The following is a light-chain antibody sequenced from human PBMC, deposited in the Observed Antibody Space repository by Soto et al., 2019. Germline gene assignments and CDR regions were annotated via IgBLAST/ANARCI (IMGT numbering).Light chain of an antibody. Sequence: QSVLTQPPSASGTPGQRVTISCSGSSSNIGSNNVNWYQQLPATAPKLLIYSNNQRPSGVPDRFSGSTSGTSASLAISGLQAEDEADYYCAAEDDRRNGLFGGGTKVTVL. CDR1: SSNIGSNN. J-gene: IGLJ2*01. CDR2: SNN. V-gene: IGLV1-44*01. CDR3: AAEDDRRNGL.